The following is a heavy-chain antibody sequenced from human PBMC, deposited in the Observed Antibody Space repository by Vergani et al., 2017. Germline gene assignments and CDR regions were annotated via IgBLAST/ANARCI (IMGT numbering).Heavy chain of an antibody. V-gene: IGHV1-69*01. CDR1: GGTFSSYA. CDR3: ARDRDTAMVFYYYYGMDV. J-gene: IGHJ6*02. CDR2: IIPIFGTA. D-gene: IGHD5-18*01. Sequence: QVQLVQSGAEVKKPGSSVKVSCKASGGTFSSYAISWVRQAPGQGLEWMGGIIPIFGTANYAQKFQGRVTITADESTSTAYMELSSLRSEDTAVYYCARDRDTAMVFYYYYGMDVWGQGTTVTVSS.